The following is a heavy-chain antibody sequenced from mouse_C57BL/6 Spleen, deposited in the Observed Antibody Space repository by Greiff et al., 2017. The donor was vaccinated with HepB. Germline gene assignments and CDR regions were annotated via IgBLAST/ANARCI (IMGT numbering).Heavy chain of an antibody. Sequence: QVQLQQPGAELVMPGASVKLSCTASGYTFTSYWMHWVKQRPGQGLEWIGEIDPSDSYTNYNQKFKGKSTLTVDKSSSTAYMQLSSLTSEDSAVYYCARGQPGYYAMDYWGQGTSVTVSS. J-gene: IGHJ4*01. CDR2: IDPSDSYT. V-gene: IGHV1-69*01. D-gene: IGHD6-1*01. CDR3: ARGQPGYYAMDY. CDR1: GYTFTSYW.